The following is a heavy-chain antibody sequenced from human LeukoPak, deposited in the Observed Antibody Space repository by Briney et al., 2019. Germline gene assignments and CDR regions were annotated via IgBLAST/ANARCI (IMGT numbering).Heavy chain of an antibody. CDR1: GGSISSYY. J-gene: IGHJ4*02. Sequence: SETLSLTCTVSGGSISSYYWSWIRQPPGKGLEWIGYMYYSGSTNYNPSLKSRVTISVDTSENQFSLKLSSVTAADTAVYYCAREDYSYGLDYWGQGTLVTVSS. CDR2: MYYSGST. D-gene: IGHD5-18*01. CDR3: AREDYSYGLDY. V-gene: IGHV4-59*01.